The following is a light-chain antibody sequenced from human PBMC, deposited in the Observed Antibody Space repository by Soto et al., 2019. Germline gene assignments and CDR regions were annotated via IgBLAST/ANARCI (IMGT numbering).Light chain of an antibody. CDR1: QSIGSY. Sequence: EIVLTHSPATLSLSPGDRATLSCRASQSIGSYLAWYQQKPGQAPSLLIYDVSNRATGIPGRFSGSGSGTDFPLTISSLEPEEFAVYFCQHRSNSPPTWTFGQGTKVQIK. CDR2: DVS. J-gene: IGKJ1*01. V-gene: IGKV3-11*01. CDR3: QHRSNSPPTWT.